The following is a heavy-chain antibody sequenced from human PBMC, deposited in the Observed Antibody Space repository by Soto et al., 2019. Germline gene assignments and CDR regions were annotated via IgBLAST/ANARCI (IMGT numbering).Heavy chain of an antibody. V-gene: IGHV3-21*01. CDR3: AKRASLYDAFDI. Sequence: GGSLRLSCAASGFTFDDYAMHWVRQAPGKGLEWVSGISSSSSYIYYADSMKGRFTISRDNAKNSLYLQMNSLRAEDTAVYYCAKRASLYDAFDIWGQGTMVTVSS. CDR2: ISSSSSYI. J-gene: IGHJ3*02. CDR1: GFTFDDYA.